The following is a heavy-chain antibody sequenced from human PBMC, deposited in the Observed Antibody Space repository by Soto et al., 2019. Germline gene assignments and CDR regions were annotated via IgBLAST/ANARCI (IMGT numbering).Heavy chain of an antibody. CDR1: GYTFTSYG. CDR3: ARDTGYSSSWDGWFDP. Sequence: QVQLVQSGAEVKKPGASVKVSCKASGYTFTSYGISWVRQAPGQGLEWMGWNSDYNGNTNYAQKLQGRATMTTDTSTSTAYMELRSLRSDDTAVYYCARDTGYSSSWDGWFDPWGQGTLVTVSS. J-gene: IGHJ5*02. D-gene: IGHD6-13*01. V-gene: IGHV1-18*01. CDR2: NSDYNGNT.